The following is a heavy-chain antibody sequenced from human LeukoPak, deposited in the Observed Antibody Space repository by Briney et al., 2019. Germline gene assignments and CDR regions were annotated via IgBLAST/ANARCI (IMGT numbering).Heavy chain of an antibody. CDR3: ARVGLGYCSGGSCYSSYYYYMDV. CDR1: GYTFTSYG. CDR2: MNPNSGNT. D-gene: IGHD2-15*01. Sequence: WASVKVSCKASGYTFTSYGINWVRQAPGQGLEWMGWMNPNSGNTGYAQKFQGRVTITRNTSISTAYMELSSLRSGDTAVYYCARVGLGYCSGGSCYSSYYYYMDVWGKGTTVTVSS. J-gene: IGHJ6*03. V-gene: IGHV1-8*03.